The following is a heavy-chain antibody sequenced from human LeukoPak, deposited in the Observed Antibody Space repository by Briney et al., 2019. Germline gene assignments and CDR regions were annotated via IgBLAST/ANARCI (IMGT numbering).Heavy chain of an antibody. CDR2: IKEDGTQK. Sequence: GGSLRLSCAASGFTFNKSWMSWVRQAPGKGPEWLANIKEDGTQKYYVDSVRGRFTISRDNAENSLYLQMNSLRDEDTAVYYCARGGGGETMNWFDPWGQGTLVTVSS. J-gene: IGHJ5*02. V-gene: IGHV3-7*01. D-gene: IGHD4/OR15-4a*01. CDR1: GFTFNKSW. CDR3: ARGGGGETMNWFDP.